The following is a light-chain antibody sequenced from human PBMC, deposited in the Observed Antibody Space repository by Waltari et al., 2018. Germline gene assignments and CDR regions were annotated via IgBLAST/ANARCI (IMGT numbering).Light chain of an antibody. V-gene: IGKV3-15*01. J-gene: IGKJ2*01. CDR1: QSIRSN. CDR3: QQYDNWPPIT. CDR2: GAS. Sequence: EIVMTQSPATLSVSPGERATLSCRASQSIRSNLAWYRQKPGQAPRLLIYGASFRATGIPAWFSGSGSGTEFTLTISSLQSEDFAIYYCQQYDNWPPITFGQGTKLEMK.